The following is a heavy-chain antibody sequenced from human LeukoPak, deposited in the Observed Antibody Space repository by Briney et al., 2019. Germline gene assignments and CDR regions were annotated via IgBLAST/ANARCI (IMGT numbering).Heavy chain of an antibody. Sequence: SETLSLTCAVYGGSFSDYYWNWIRQPPGKGLEWIGEISHDGHINYNPSLKGRVTISLDTSKNQFSLRLSSMTAADTAVYYCARAILSGYPDSWGQGTLVIVFS. CDR3: ARAILSGYPDS. D-gene: IGHD3-3*01. V-gene: IGHV4-34*01. CDR1: GGSFSDYY. CDR2: ISHDGHI. J-gene: IGHJ4*02.